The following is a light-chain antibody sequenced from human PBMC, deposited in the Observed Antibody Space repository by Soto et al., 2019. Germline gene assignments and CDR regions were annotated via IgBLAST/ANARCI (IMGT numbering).Light chain of an antibody. CDR2: DVN. V-gene: IGLV2-11*01. CDR1: ISDVGAYNY. J-gene: IGLJ1*01. Sequence: QSALTQPRSVSGSPGQSVTISCTGSISDVGAYNYVSWYQHNTGKAPKLLIYDVNKRPSGVPDRFSGSKFGNTASLTISGLQADDEATFYCCSYAGSYHYVFGTGTKVTVL. CDR3: CSYAGSYHYV.